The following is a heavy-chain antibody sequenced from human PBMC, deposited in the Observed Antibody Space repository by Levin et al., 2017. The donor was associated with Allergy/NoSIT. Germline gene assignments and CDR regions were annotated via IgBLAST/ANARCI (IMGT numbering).Heavy chain of an antibody. J-gene: IGHJ6*02. CDR3: AGGYCSGGSCYWMGYYYYYGMDV. CDR2: ISGSGGST. D-gene: IGHD2-15*01. V-gene: IGHV3-23*01. Sequence: GGSLRLSCAASGFTFSSYAMSWVRQAPGKGLEWVSAISGSGGSTYYADSVKGRFTISRDNSKNTLYLQMNSLRAEDTAVYYCAGGYCSGGSCYWMGYYYYYGMDVWGQGTTVTVSS. CDR1: GFTFSSYA.